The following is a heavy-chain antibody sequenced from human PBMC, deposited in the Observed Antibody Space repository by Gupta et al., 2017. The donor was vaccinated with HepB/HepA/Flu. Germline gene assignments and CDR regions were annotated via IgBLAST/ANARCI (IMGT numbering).Heavy chain of an antibody. Sequence: EVQLVESGGGLVQPGGSLKLSCAASGFTFSSYTMNWVRQAPGKRLEWVSYISRTSTTIYYAESVKGRFTISRDNAKNSLYLQLSDLRDEDTAVYYCALGGGAVDFTGPFDYWGQGALVTVSS. CDR1: GFTFSSYT. V-gene: IGHV3-48*02. CDR3: ALGGGAVDFTGPFDY. J-gene: IGHJ4*02. CDR2: ISRTSTTI. D-gene: IGHD1-1*01.